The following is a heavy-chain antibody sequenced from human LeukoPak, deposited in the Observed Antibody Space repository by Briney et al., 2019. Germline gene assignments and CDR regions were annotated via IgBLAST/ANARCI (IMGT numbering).Heavy chain of an antibody. CDR2: IKQDGREK. CDR1: GFTFSSYW. Sequence: GGSLRLSCAASGFTFSSYWMSWVRQAPGKGLEWVANIKQDGREKYYVDSVKGRFTISRDNAKNSLYLQMNSLRAEDTAVYYCARGECSGGSCYGYYYYYYGMDVWGQGTTVTVSS. V-gene: IGHV3-7*01. D-gene: IGHD2-15*01. CDR3: ARGECSGGSCYGYYYYYYGMDV. J-gene: IGHJ6*02.